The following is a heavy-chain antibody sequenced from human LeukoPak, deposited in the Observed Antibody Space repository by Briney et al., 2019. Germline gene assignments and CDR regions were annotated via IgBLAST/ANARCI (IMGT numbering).Heavy chain of an antibody. J-gene: IGHJ4*02. V-gene: IGHV3-30*02. CDR3: AKGETVTTTSFDY. CDR1: GFTFSSYG. D-gene: IGHD4-17*01. CDR2: IRYDGSNK. Sequence: TGGSLRLSCAASGFTFSSYGMHWVRQAPGKGLEWVAFIRYDGSNKYYADSVKGRLTISRDNSKNTLYLQVSSLRAEDTAVYYCAKGETVTTTSFDYWGQGTLVTVSS.